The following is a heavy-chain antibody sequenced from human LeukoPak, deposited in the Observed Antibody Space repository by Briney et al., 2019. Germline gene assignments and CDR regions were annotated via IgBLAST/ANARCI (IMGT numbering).Heavy chain of an antibody. J-gene: IGHJ6*02. CDR1: GYTFTSYG. D-gene: IGHD2-2*02. CDR2: ISAYNGNT. V-gene: IGHV1-18*01. CDR3: ARAEGYCSSTSCYTTYYYYYGMDV. Sequence: ASVKVSCKASGYTFTSYGISWVRQAPGQGPEWMGWISAYNGNTNYAQKLQGRVTMTTDTSTSTAYMELRSLRSDDTAVYYCARAEGYCSSTSCYTTYYYYYGMDVWGQGTTVTVSS.